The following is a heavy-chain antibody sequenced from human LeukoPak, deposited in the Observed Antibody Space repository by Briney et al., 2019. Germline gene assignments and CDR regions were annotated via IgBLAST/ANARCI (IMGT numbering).Heavy chain of an antibody. CDR3: ARLRLSYYYDSSGYRATDY. V-gene: IGHV1-69*13. J-gene: IGHJ4*02. D-gene: IGHD3-22*01. CDR2: IITIFGTA. CDR1: GGTFSSHA. Sequence: SVKVSCKASGGTFSSHAISWVRQAPGQGLEWMGGIITIFGTANYAQKFQGRVTITADESTSTAYMELSSLRSEDTAVYYCARLRLSYYYDSSGYRATDYWGQGTLVTVPS.